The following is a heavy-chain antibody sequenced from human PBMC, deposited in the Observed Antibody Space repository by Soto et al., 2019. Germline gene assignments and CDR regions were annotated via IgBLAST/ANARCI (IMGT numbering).Heavy chain of an antibody. CDR2: IYPGDSDT. V-gene: IGHV5-51*01. D-gene: IGHD3-3*01. CDR1: GYSFTSYW. Sequence: GESLKISCKGSGYSFTSYWIGWVRQMPGKGLEWMGIIYPGDSDTRYSPSFQGQVTISADKSISTAYLQWSSLKASDTAMNYCSRQASTIFGVVKDYYYCDGMAVWTQGTTVTVSS. J-gene: IGHJ6*02. CDR3: SRQASTIFGVVKDYYYCDGMAV.